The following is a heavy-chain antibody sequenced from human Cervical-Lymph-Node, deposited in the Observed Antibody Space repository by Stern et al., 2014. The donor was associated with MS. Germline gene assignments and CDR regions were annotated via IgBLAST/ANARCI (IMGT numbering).Heavy chain of an antibody. CDR2: ISNDGSNQ. V-gene: IGHV3-30*18. Sequence: VQLVESGGGVVQPGRSLRLSCAASGFTFRTYGMHWVRQAPGKGPEWVAFISNDGSNQDFEDSVKGRFTVSRDNSKNALYLQMNSLRLEDTAVYYCAKARGIFGVVGFDPWGQGTLVIVSS. CDR1: GFTFRTYG. CDR3: AKARGIFGVVGFDP. D-gene: IGHD3-3*01. J-gene: IGHJ5*02.